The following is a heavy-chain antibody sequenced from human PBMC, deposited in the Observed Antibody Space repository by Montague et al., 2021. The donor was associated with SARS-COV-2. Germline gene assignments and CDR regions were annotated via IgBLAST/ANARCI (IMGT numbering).Heavy chain of an antibody. CDR3: ARQEYYYDSSGYGRMDWFDP. D-gene: IGHD3-22*01. CDR1: GGSFSDYY. J-gene: IGHJ5*02. CDR2: VNHSGRI. Sequence: SETLSLTCTVSGGSFSDYYWTWIRQPPGKGLEWLGEVNHSGRINYNPSLKSRITISVDTSKNQFSLKVYSVTAADTAVYYCARQEYYYDSSGYGRMDWFDPWGQGTLVTVSS. V-gene: IGHV4-34*01.